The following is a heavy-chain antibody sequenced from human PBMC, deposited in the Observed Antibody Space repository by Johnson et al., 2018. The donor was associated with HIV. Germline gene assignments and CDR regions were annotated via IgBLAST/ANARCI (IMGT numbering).Heavy chain of an antibody. CDR3: AKDQWSIVGATFSDAFDI. CDR1: GFDFKSYA. Sequence: VQLVESGGGLVQPGGSLRISCAASGFDFKSYAMTWVRQAPGKGLEWVSLISWDGNRNYYADSIKGRFTISRNNSRNTLYLQMNSLRVEDTAVYYCAKDQWSIVGATFSDAFDIWGQGTMVTVSS. D-gene: IGHD1-26*01. V-gene: IGHV3-23*03. CDR2: ISWDGNRN. J-gene: IGHJ3*02.